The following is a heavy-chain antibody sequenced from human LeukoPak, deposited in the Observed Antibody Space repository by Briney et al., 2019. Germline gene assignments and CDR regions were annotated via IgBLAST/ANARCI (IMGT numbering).Heavy chain of an antibody. CDR2: IKSKGDGETT. CDR3: TTDLGLTMIRGVIVY. V-gene: IGHV3-15*01. D-gene: IGHD3-10*01. J-gene: IGHJ4*02. CDR1: GFTFTNAW. Sequence: PGGSLRLSCAASGFTFTNAWMTWVRQAPGKGLEWVGRIKSKGDGETTDYAAPVKGRFSMSRDDSKATMYLQMYCLEAEDTAVYYCTTDLGLTMIRGVIVYWGQGALVTVSS.